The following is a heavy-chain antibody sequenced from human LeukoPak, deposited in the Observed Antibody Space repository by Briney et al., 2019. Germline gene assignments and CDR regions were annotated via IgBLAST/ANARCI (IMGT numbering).Heavy chain of an antibody. D-gene: IGHD6-13*01. CDR1: GFTFSSYG. J-gene: IGHJ5*02. CDR2: ISYDGSNK. CDR3: AKGIAADNWFDP. Sequence: GGSLRLSCAASGFTFSSYGMHWVRQAPGKGLEWMAVISYDGSNKYYADSVKGRFAISRDNSKNTLYLQMNSLRAEDTAVYYCAKGIAADNWFDPWGQGTLVTVSS. V-gene: IGHV3-30*18.